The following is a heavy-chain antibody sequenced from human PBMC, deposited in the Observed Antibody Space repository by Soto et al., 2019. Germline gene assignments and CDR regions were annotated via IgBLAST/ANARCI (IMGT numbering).Heavy chain of an antibody. D-gene: IGHD2-2*01. J-gene: IGHJ4*02. CDR2: INHSGST. V-gene: IGHV4-34*01. Sequence: SETLSLTCAVSGGLFNGYYWSWIRQPPGKGLEWIGEINHSGSTNYNPSLKSRVTISVDTSKNQFSLKLSSVTAADTAVYYCARDSEHCSSTSCCGGVDYWGQGTLVTVSS. CDR1: GGLFNGYY. CDR3: ARDSEHCSSTSCCGGVDY.